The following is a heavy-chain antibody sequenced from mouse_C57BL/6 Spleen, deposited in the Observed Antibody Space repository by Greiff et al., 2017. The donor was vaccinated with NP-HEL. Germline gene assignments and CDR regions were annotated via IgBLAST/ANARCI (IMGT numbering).Heavy chain of an antibody. D-gene: IGHD1-1*01. CDR1: GYTFTDYE. CDR3: TRAGVTTGVATDWYFEG. CDR2: IDPETGGT. V-gene: IGHV1-15*01. J-gene: IGHJ1*03. Sequence: VKLMESGAELVRPGASVTLSCKASGYTFTDYEMHWVKQTPVHGLEWIGAIDPETGGTAYNQKFKGKAILTADKSSSTAYMERRSLTSEDAAVYYCTRAGVTTGVATDWYFEGWGTGTTVTVSS.